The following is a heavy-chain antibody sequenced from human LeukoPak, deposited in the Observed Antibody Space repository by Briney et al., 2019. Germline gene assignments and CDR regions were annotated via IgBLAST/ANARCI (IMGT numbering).Heavy chain of an antibody. CDR2: INPNSGGT. V-gene: IGHV1-2*02. CDR3: AARGPYPYHYDSSGYQRFDY. CDR1: GYTFTGYY. Sequence: ASVKVSCKASGYTFTGYYMHWVRQAPGQGLEWMGWINPNSGGTNYAQKFQGRVTMTRDTSISTAYMELSRLRSDDTAVYYCAARGPYPYHYDSSGYQRFDYWGQGTLVTVSS. J-gene: IGHJ4*02. D-gene: IGHD3-22*01.